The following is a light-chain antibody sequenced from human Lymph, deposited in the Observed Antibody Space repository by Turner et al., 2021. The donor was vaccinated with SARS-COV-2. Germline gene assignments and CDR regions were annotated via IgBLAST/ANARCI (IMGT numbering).Light chain of an antibody. CDR2: GAS. J-gene: IGKJ1*01. V-gene: IGKV3-15*01. CDR1: ESVSSH. CDR3: QQYNNWPPWT. Sequence: DIVMTQSPATLSVSPGERATLSCRASESVSSHLAWYQQKPGQAPRLLIFGASTRATGVPARFRGSGSGTEFTLTISTLQSEDFAIYYCQQYNNWPPWTFGQGTKVEIK.